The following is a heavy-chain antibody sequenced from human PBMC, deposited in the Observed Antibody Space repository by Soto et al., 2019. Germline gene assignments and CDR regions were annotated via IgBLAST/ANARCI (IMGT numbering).Heavy chain of an antibody. CDR3: ARPLYYYDGSGPFDY. CDR1: GFTFSGYY. V-gene: IGHV3-11*01. Sequence: PGGSLRLSCAVSGFTFSGYYMNWISQAPGKGMEWDSYISSDGTIIAYVASVKGRLTVSRDNAKNSLYMQMNGMRAEDTAVDYCARPLYYYDGSGPFDYWGQGTLVTVSS. D-gene: IGHD3-22*01. J-gene: IGHJ4*02. CDR2: ISSDGTII.